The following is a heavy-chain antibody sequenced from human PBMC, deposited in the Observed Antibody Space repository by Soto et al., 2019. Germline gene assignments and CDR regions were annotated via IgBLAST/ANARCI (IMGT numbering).Heavy chain of an antibody. V-gene: IGHV4-39*01. Sequence: SETLSLTCSVSGVSISNCCFYWAWLRPPTGEGLEWIGSIYHTGNAYYNPSLKSRVTIFVDTSKNQFSLKLTSVTAADTALYYCARDYFDSSDYTTNWFDPWGQGALVTVSS. J-gene: IGHJ5*02. D-gene: IGHD3-22*01. CDR1: GVSISNCCFY. CDR2: IYHTGNA. CDR3: ARDYFDSSDYTTNWFDP.